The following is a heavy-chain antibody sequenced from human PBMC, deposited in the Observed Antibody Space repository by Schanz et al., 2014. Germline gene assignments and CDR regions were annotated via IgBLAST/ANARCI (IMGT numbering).Heavy chain of an antibody. Sequence: DVQLLESGGGLVQPGGSLRLSCAASGFTFSSYAMNWVRQAPGKGLEWVSYVSRSTPDIYYADSVKGRFTMSRDNAKNSVFLQMNSLRVEDTAVYFCVSQTGSPNYWGQGTLVTVSS. CDR1: GFTFSSYA. CDR2: VSRSTPDI. V-gene: IGHV3-48*01. D-gene: IGHD6-13*01. J-gene: IGHJ4*02. CDR3: VSQTGSPNY.